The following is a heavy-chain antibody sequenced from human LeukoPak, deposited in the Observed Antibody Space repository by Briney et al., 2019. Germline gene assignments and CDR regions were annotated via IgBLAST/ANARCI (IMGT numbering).Heavy chain of an antibody. CDR1: GFTFSSYG. J-gene: IGHJ6*03. V-gene: IGHV3-30*02. CDR3: ARSPQITIFGVVINPEGYYYMDV. D-gene: IGHD3-3*01. CDR2: IRYDGSNK. Sequence: GGSLRLSCAASGFTFSSYGMHWVRQAPGKGLEWVAFIRYDGSNKYYADSVKGRFTISRDNSKNTLYLQMNSLRAEDTAVYYCARSPQITIFGVVINPEGYYYMDVWGKGTTVTVSS.